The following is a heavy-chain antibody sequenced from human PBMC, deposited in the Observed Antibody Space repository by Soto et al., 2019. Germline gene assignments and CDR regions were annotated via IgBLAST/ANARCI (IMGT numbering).Heavy chain of an antibody. CDR2: IIPIFGTA. Sequence: SVKVSCKASGGTFSSYAISWVRQAPGQGLEWMGGIIPIFGTANYAQKFQGRVTITADESTSTAYMELSSLRSEDTAVYYCATTRDLVVAANNWFDPWGQGTLVTVSS. CDR1: GGTFSSYA. J-gene: IGHJ5*02. D-gene: IGHD2-15*01. CDR3: ATTRDLVVAANNWFDP. V-gene: IGHV1-69*13.